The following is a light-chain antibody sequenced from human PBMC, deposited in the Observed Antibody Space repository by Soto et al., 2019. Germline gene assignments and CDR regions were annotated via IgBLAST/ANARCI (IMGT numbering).Light chain of an antibody. V-gene: IGLV4-69*01. CDR3: QTCGTGIQV. CDR2: LNSDGSH. CDR1: SGHSSYA. Sequence: QPVLTQSPSASASLGASVKLTCTLSSGHSSYAIAWHQQQPEKGPRYLMKLNSDGSHSKGDGIPDRFSGSSSGAERYLTISSLQSEDEADYYCQTCGTGIQVCGNGTTLTVL. J-gene: IGLJ1*01.